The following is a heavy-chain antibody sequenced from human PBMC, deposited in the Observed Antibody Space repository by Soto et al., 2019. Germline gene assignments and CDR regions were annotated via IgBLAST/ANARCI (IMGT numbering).Heavy chain of an antibody. Sequence: EVQLLESGGGLVQPGGSLRLSCAASGFTFSSYAMRWVRQAPEKGLEWVSAISGSGGTTYYADSVKGRFTISRDNSKKTLYLQMNSLRAEDTAVCYCAEGDYYGGLGVWGQGTTVTVSS. CDR2: ISGSGGTT. J-gene: IGHJ6*02. V-gene: IGHV3-23*01. CDR1: GFTFSSYA. CDR3: AEGDYYGGLGV.